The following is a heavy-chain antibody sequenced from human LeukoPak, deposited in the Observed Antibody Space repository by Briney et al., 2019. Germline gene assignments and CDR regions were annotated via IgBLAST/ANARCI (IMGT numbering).Heavy chain of an antibody. CDR1: GFTFSSYS. J-gene: IGHJ6*03. Sequence: GGSLRLSCAASGFTFSSYSMNWVRQAPGKGLEWVSSISSSGSYIYYADSVKGRFTISRDNAKNSLYLQMNSLRAEDTAVYYCARAHLSSASTDYMDVWGKGTTVTVSS. V-gene: IGHV3-21*01. D-gene: IGHD6-6*01. CDR2: ISSSGSYI. CDR3: ARAHLSSASTDYMDV.